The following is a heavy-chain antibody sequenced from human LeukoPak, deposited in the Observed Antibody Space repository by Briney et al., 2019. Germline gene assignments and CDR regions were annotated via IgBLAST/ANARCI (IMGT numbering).Heavy chain of an antibody. CDR2: VYHSGST. Sequence: SETLSLTCTVSGYSISSGYYWGWIRQPPGKGLEWIGSVYHSGSTYYNPSLKSRVTISVDTSKNQFSLNLSSVTAADTAVYYCAREGAYCSSTSCYAFDIWGQGTTVTVSS. V-gene: IGHV4-38-2*02. J-gene: IGHJ3*02. CDR1: GYSISSGYY. CDR3: AREGAYCSSTSCYAFDI. D-gene: IGHD2-2*01.